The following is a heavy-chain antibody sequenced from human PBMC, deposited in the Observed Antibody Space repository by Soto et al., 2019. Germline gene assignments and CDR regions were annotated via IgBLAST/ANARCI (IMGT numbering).Heavy chain of an antibody. V-gene: IGHV4-4*07. J-gene: IGHJ3*02. CDR3: ARDEPDTGEGFDI. D-gene: IGHD3-10*01. CDR1: GASMNTHF. CDR2: VYTSGTT. Sequence: QVQLQESGPGLVKPSATLSLTCSVSGASMNTHFWSWIRQPAGKGLAWIGRVYTSGTTNYNPSLKSRVTMSVDTSKKQVSLKLISLTAADTGLYYCARDEPDTGEGFDIWGQGTMVTVSS.